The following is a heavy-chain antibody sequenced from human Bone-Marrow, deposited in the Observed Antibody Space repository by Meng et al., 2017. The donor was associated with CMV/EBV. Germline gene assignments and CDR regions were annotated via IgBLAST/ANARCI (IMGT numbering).Heavy chain of an antibody. CDR3: ARRGDYSLDY. CDR1: GFTFSSYG. CDR2: ISWNSGSI. V-gene: IGHV3-9*01. D-gene: IGHD3-10*01. Sequence: GGSLRLSCAASGFTFSSYGMHWVRQAPGKGLEWVSGISWNSGSIGYADSVKGRFTISRDNAKNSLYLQMNSLRAEDTALYYCARRGDYSLDYWGQGTLVTVSS. J-gene: IGHJ4*02.